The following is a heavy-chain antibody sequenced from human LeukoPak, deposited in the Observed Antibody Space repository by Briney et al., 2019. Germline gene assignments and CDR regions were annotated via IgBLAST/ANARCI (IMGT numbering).Heavy chain of an antibody. Sequence: GSGGSTYYADSVKGRFTISRDNSKNTLYLQMNSLRAEDTAVYYCASRSHFGFALDPWGQGTLVTVSS. J-gene: IGHJ5*02. CDR2: GSGGST. D-gene: IGHD3-10*01. V-gene: IGHV3-23*01. CDR3: ASRSHFGFALDP.